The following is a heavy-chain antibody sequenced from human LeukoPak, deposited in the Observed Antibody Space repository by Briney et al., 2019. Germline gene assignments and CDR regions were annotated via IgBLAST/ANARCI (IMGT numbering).Heavy chain of an antibody. CDR1: GGSISSYY. CDR3: ARTPLHYYDSSLGYFDY. Sequence: PSETLSLTCTVSGGSISSYYWSWIRQPPGKGLEWIGYIYYSGSTNYNPSLKSRVTISVDTSKNQFSLKLSSVTAVDTAVYYCARTPLHYYDSSLGYFDYWGQGTLVTVSS. J-gene: IGHJ4*02. V-gene: IGHV4-59*01. CDR2: IYYSGST. D-gene: IGHD3-22*01.